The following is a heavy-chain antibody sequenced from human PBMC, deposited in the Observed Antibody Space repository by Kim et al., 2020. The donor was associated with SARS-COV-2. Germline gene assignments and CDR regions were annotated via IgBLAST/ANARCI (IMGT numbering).Heavy chain of an antibody. D-gene: IGHD3-10*01. CDR3: AREGIEGWSEGGLLWFGELLHYGMDV. CDR1: GYSISSGYY. Sequence: SETLSLTCTVSGYSISSGYYWGWIRQPPGKGLEWIGSIYHSGSTYYNPSLKSRVTISVDTSKNQFSLKLSSVTAADTAVYYCAREGIEGWSEGGLLWFGELLHYGMDVWGQGTTVTVSS. J-gene: IGHJ6*02. V-gene: IGHV4-38-2*02. CDR2: IYHSGST.